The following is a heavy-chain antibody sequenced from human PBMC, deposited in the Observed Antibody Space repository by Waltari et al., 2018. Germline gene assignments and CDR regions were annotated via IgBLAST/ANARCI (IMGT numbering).Heavy chain of an antibody. V-gene: IGHV4-59*01. CDR3: ARDASGGEGYYYYGMDV. D-gene: IGHD3-10*01. Sequence: QVQLQESGPGLVKPSETLSLTCTVSGCSISSYYWRWIRQPPGKGLEWIGYIYYSGSTNYNPSLKSRVTISVDTSKNQFSLKLSSVTAADTAVYYCARDASGGEGYYYYGMDVWGQGTTVTVSS. CDR2: IYYSGST. J-gene: IGHJ6*02. CDR1: GCSISSYY.